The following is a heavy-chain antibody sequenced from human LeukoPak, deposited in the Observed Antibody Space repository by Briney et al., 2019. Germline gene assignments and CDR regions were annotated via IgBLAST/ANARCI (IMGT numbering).Heavy chain of an antibody. D-gene: IGHD6-13*01. CDR1: GYTFTSYG. CDR2: ISAYNGNT. J-gene: IGHJ6*02. CDR3: AREYSSSWYRGYYYYGMDV. Sequence: ASVKVSCKASGYTFTSYGISWVRQAPGQGLEWMGWISAYNGNTNYAQKLQGRVTMTTDTSTSTAYMELRSLRSDDTAVYYCAREYSSSWYRGYYYYGMDVWGQGTTVTVSS. V-gene: IGHV1-18*01.